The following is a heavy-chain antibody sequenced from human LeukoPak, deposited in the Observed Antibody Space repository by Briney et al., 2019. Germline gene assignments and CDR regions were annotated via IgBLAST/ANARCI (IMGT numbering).Heavy chain of an antibody. Sequence: GASVKVSCKASGGTLSSYAISWVRQAPGQGLEWMGGIIPIFGTANYAQKFQGRVTITADKSTSTAYMELSSLRSEDTAVYYCARTRITIFGVVNFYMDVWGKGTTVTVSS. CDR2: IIPIFGTA. J-gene: IGHJ6*03. V-gene: IGHV1-69*06. D-gene: IGHD3-3*01. CDR1: GGTLSSYA. CDR3: ARTRITIFGVVNFYMDV.